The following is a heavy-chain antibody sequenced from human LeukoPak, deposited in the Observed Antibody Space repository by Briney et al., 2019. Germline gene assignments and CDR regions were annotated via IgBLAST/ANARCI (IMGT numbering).Heavy chain of an antibody. CDR3: AKDRDGSGSYFDY. CDR1: GLTFSTYG. V-gene: IGHV3-30*18. CDR2: ISYDGNNK. J-gene: IGHJ4*02. D-gene: IGHD3-10*01. Sequence: GGSLRFSCAASGLTFSTYGMHWVRQAPGKGLEWVAVISYDGNNKYYADSVKGRFTISRDNSKSTLYLQMNSLRAEDAAVYYCAKDRDGSGSYFDYWGQGTLVTVSS.